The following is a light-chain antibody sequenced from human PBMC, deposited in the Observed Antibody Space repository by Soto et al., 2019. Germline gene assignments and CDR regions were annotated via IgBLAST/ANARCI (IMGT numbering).Light chain of an antibody. V-gene: IGKV1-39*01. CDR2: AAS. J-gene: IGKJ1*01. Sequence: DIQMTQSPSSLSASVGDRVTISCRASQTITNFLNWYQEKPGRAPNLLIFAASSLYDGVPSRFSGSGSGTEFTLTISSLQPEDSATYYCQETYTTSWAFGLGTKVDIK. CDR3: QETYTTSWA. CDR1: QTITNF.